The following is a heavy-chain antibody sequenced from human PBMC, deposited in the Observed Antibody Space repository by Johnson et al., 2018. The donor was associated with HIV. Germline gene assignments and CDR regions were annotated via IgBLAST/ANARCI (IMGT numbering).Heavy chain of an antibody. J-gene: IGHJ3*02. CDR2: IRYDGSNK. CDR1: GFIFSSYG. CDR3: AKTEDAFDI. V-gene: IGHV3-30*02. Sequence: QMQLVESGGGVVQPGGSLRLSCAASGFIFSSYGMHWVRQAPGKGLEWVAFIRYDGSNKYYADSVKGRFTISRDNSKNTLYLQMNSLRAEDTAVYYCAKTEDAFDIWGQGTMVTVSS.